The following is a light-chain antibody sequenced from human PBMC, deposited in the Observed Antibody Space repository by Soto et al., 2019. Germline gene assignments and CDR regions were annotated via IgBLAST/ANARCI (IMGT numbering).Light chain of an antibody. J-gene: IGKJ1*01. CDR1: HTVLYSSNNKNH. CDR3: QQYYSTPRT. V-gene: IGKV4-1*01. Sequence: DIVMAQSPTSLSVSLGERATINFNSSHTVLYSSNNKNHLAWYQQRPGQPPKLLFSWASTRESGVPDRFSASGSGTDFTLSIGSLQAEDVAVYYCQQYYSTPRTFGQGTKVDVK. CDR2: WAS.